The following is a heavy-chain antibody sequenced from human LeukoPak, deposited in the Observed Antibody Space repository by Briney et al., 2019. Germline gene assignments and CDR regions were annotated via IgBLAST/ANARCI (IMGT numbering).Heavy chain of an antibody. Sequence: SSETLSLTCAVSGYSISSGHYWGWIRQPPGKGLEWIGSIYHSGSTYYNPSLKSRVTISVDTSKNQFSLKLSSVTAADTAVYYCARAMYYDFWSGYPNFDYWGQGTLVTVSS. J-gene: IGHJ4*02. CDR2: IYHSGST. CDR1: GYSISSGHY. D-gene: IGHD3-3*01. V-gene: IGHV4-38-2*01. CDR3: ARAMYYDFWSGYPNFDY.